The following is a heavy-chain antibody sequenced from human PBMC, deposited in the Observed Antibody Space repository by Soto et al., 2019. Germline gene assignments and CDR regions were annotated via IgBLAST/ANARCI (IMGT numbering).Heavy chain of an antibody. CDR2: IKQDGSEK. Sequence: EVQLVESGGGLVQPGGSLRLSCAASGFTFSSYWMSWVRKAPGKGLEWVANIKQDGSEKYYVDSVKGRFTISRDNAKNSLYLQMNSLRAEYTAVYYCARGVAAAAAFDYWGQGTLVTVSS. V-gene: IGHV3-7*03. D-gene: IGHD6-13*01. CDR3: ARGVAAAAAFDY. J-gene: IGHJ4*02. CDR1: GFTFSSYW.